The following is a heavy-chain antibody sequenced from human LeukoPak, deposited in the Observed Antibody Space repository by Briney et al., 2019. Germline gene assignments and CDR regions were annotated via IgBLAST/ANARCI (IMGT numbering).Heavy chain of an antibody. CDR2: ISSSSSSYI. D-gene: IGHD2-15*01. J-gene: IGHJ6*03. Sequence: GGSLRLSCAASGFTFSSYSMNWVRQAPGKGLEWVSSISSSSSSYIYYADSVKGRFTISRDNAKNSLYLQMNSLRAEDTAVYYCARASVGYYYYYMDVWGKGTTVTVSS. CDR1: GFTFSSYS. V-gene: IGHV3-21*01. CDR3: ARASVGYYYYYMDV.